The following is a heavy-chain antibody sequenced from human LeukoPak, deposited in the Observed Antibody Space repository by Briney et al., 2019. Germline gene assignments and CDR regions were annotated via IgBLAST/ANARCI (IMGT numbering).Heavy chain of an antibody. CDR3: AREVWGPEY. D-gene: IGHD1-14*01. Sequence: GGSLRLSCAASGFTFTKYWMTWVRQAPGKGLEWVGNIKQDGSDKNYMDSVKGRFAISRDNTKNSVYLQMSSLRAEDTAVYYCAREVWGPEYWGQGTLVTVSS. CDR2: IKQDGSDK. V-gene: IGHV3-7*01. CDR1: GFTFTKYW. J-gene: IGHJ4*02.